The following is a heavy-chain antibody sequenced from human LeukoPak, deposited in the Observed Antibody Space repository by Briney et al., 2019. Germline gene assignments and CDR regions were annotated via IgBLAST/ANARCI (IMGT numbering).Heavy chain of an antibody. D-gene: IGHD2-15*01. Sequence: GGSLRLSCAASGFTFNNAWMSWVRQAPGKGLEWVSAISGSGGSTYYADSVKGRFTISRDNSKNTLYPQMNSLRAEDTAVYYCAKDSCSGGSCYSGWGQGTLVTVSS. J-gene: IGHJ4*02. CDR3: AKDSCSGGSCYSG. CDR2: ISGSGGST. CDR1: GFTFNNAW. V-gene: IGHV3-23*01.